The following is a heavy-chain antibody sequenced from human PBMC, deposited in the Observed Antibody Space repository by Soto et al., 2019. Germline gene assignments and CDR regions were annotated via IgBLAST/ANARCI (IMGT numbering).Heavy chain of an antibody. CDR3: ARSCGWYGVDD. V-gene: IGHV4-4*02. J-gene: IGHJ4*02. CDR1: SGSISSEQR. D-gene: IGHD6-19*01. Sequence: QMQLQESGPGLVKPSETLSLICTVSSGSISSEQRWSWVRQPPGKGLEWIGEIHHSGSTNENPSLRSRVTMSGDKSKNQFALKLNSVTAADTAVYFCARSCGWYGVDDWGQGTLVMVSS. CDR2: IHHSGST.